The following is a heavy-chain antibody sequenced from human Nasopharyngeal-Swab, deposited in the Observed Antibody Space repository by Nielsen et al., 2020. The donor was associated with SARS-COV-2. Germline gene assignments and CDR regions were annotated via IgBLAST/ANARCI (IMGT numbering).Heavy chain of an antibody. D-gene: IGHD6-13*01. CDR3: ARDRSSSWSVDF. V-gene: IGHV3-30*03. CDR2: IAYDGSDK. J-gene: IGHJ4*02. CDR1: GFTFSSHG. Sequence: GGSLRLSCAASGFTFSSHGLHWVRQAPGKGLEWVSFIAYDGSDKYYADSVKGRFTISRDDPKNTLYLQMNSLRAEDTAVYYCARDRSSSWSVDFWGQGTLVTVSS.